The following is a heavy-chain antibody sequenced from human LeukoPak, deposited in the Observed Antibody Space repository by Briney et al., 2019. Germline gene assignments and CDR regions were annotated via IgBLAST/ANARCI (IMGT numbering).Heavy chain of an antibody. J-gene: IGHJ4*02. V-gene: IGHV3-53*01. Sequence: GGSLRLSRAASGFSVSSNYMSWVRQAPGKGLEWVSIIYSTGTTYYAASVKGLFTISRDNSKNTVYLQMNSLRAEDTAVYYCAKGLGAPTFDYWGQGTLVTVSS. D-gene: IGHD1-26*01. CDR1: GFSVSSNY. CDR3: AKGLGAPTFDY. CDR2: IYSTGTT.